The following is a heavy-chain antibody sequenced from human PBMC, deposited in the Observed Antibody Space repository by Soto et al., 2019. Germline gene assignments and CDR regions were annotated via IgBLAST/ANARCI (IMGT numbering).Heavy chain of an antibody. V-gene: IGHV1-3*01. CDR1: GYTFTSYA. Sequence: GASVKVSCKASGYTFTSYAMHWVRQAPGQRLEWLGWLNAGNGNTKYSQKFQGRVTITRDTSASTAYMELSSLRYEDTAVYYCAKAVAEAYYYYGMDVWGQGTMVTVSS. CDR3: AKAVAEAYYYYGMDV. D-gene: IGHD6-19*01. J-gene: IGHJ6*02. CDR2: LNAGNGNT.